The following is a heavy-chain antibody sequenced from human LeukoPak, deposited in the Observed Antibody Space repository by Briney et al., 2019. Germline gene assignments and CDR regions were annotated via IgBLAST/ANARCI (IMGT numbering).Heavy chain of an antibody. D-gene: IGHD2-2*01. CDR3: ARDRVVVPAAIYYYYYYMDV. J-gene: IGHJ6*03. Sequence: SETLSLTCTVSGGSISSYYWSWIRQPAGKGLEWIGRIYTSGSTNYNPSLKGRVTMSVDTSKNQFSLKLSSVTAADTAVYYCARDRVVVPAAIYYYYYYMDVWGKGTTVTVSS. CDR1: GGSISSYY. CDR2: IYTSGST. V-gene: IGHV4-4*07.